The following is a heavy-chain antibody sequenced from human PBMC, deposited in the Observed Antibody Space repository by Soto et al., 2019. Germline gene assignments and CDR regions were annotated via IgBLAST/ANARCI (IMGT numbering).Heavy chain of an antibody. D-gene: IGHD2-21*01. CDR2: IYYSGGT. Sequence: QVQLQESGPGLVKPSETLSLTCTVSGGSISSYYWSWIRQPPGKGLELIGYIYYSGGTNYNPSLKSRVTISVDTSKIQFSLKLSSVTAADTAVYYCARDQIATVVMSHRWLDPWGQGTLVTVSS. J-gene: IGHJ5*02. CDR1: GGSISSYY. V-gene: IGHV4-59*01. CDR3: ARDQIATVVMSHRWLDP.